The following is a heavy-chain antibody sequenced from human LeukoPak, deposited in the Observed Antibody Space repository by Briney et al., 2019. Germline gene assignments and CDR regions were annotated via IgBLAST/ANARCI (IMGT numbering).Heavy chain of an antibody. CDR1: GFTFSSYA. Sequence: QPGGSLRLSCAASGFTFSSYAMHWVRQAPGKGLEYVSAISSNGGSTYYANSVKGRFTISRDNSKNTLYLQMGSLRAEDMAVYYCARKPVGASAFDIWGQGTMVTVSS. D-gene: IGHD1-26*01. J-gene: IGHJ3*02. CDR3: ARKPVGASAFDI. CDR2: ISSNGGST. V-gene: IGHV3-64*01.